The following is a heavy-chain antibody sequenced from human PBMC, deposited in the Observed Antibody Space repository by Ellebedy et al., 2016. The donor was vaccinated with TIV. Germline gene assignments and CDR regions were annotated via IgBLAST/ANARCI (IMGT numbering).Heavy chain of an antibody. V-gene: IGHV1-24*01. CDR3: ATDLRYCTNGVCFKRFDAFDI. CDR1: GYTLTELS. CDR2: FDPEDGET. Sequence: AASVTVSCKVSGYTLTELSIHWVRQAPGKGLEWMGGFDPEDGETTNAQKFQGRVTMTEDTSTDTAYMELSSLRSEDTAVYYCATDLRYCTNGVCFKRFDAFDIWGQGTMVTVSS. D-gene: IGHD2-8*01. J-gene: IGHJ3*02.